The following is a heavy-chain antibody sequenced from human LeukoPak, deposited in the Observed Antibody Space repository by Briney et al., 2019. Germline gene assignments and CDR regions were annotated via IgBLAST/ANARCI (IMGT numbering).Heavy chain of an antibody. V-gene: IGHV5-51*03. D-gene: IGHD1-1*01. CDR3: ARALRYNWNDVFGLGWFDP. Sequence: PGESLKISCKGSGYSFPNYWIGWVRQMPGKGLEWMGIIYPGDSDTTYKPSFQGQVTISADKSISTAYLQWSSLKASDTAMYYCARALRYNWNDVFGLGWFDPWGQGTLVTVSS. CDR2: IYPGDSDT. J-gene: IGHJ5*02. CDR1: GYSFPNYW.